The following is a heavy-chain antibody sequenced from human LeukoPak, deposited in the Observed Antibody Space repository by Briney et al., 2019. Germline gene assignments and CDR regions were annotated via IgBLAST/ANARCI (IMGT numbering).Heavy chain of an antibody. CDR3: ARDRDYDSSGLDY. V-gene: IGHV1-2*02. J-gene: IGHJ4*02. Sequence: ASVKVSCKASGYTFTGYYMHWVRQASGQGLEWMGWINPNSGGTNYAQKFQGRVTMTRDTSISTAYMELTRLRSDDTAVYYCARDRDYDSSGLDYWGQGTLVTVSS. CDR1: GYTFTGYY. D-gene: IGHD3-22*01. CDR2: INPNSGGT.